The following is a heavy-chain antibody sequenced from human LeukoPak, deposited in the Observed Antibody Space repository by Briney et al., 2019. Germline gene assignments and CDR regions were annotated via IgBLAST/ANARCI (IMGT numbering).Heavy chain of an antibody. J-gene: IGHJ3*02. V-gene: IGHV3-21*01. Sequence: GSLRLSCAASGFTLSSYSMNWVRQASGKGLEWVSSISSSSSYIYYADSVKGRFTISRDNAKNSLYLQMNSLRAEDTAVYYCARVGDGYNDIDAFDIWGQGTMVTVSS. CDR3: ARVGDGYNDIDAFDI. CDR1: GFTLSSYS. D-gene: IGHD5-24*01. CDR2: ISSSSSYI.